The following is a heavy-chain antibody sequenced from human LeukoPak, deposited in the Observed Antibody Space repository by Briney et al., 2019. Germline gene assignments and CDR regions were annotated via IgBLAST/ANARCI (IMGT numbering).Heavy chain of an antibody. CDR2: IYYSGST. CDR1: GGSISSYY. Sequence: PSETLSLTCTVSGGSISSYYWSWIRQLPGKGLEWIGYIYYSGSTNYNPSLKSRVTISVDTSKNQFSLKLSSVTAADTAVYYCARGDVDTAMVTWGQGTLVTVSS. J-gene: IGHJ5*02. D-gene: IGHD5-18*01. V-gene: IGHV4-59*01. CDR3: ARGDVDTAMVT.